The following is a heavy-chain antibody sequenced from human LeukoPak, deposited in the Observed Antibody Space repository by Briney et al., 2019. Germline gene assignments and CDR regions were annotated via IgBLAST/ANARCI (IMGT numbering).Heavy chain of an antibody. Sequence: GGSLRLSCAASGFTFSSYSMNWVRQAPGKGLEWVSYISSSTTTIYYADSVKGRFTLSRDNAKNSLYLQMNSLRAEDTAVYYCAKDVGSYYVGSLAYWGQGTLVTVSS. J-gene: IGHJ4*02. CDR1: GFTFSSYS. CDR3: AKDVGSYYVGSLAY. D-gene: IGHD1-26*01. CDR2: ISSSTTTI. V-gene: IGHV3-48*01.